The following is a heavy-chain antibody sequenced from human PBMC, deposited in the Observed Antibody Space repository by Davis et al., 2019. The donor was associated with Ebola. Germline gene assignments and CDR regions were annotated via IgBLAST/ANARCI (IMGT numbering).Heavy chain of an antibody. CDR2: IYSGGST. Sequence: GESLKISCAASGFTFSSYAMHWVRQAPGKGLEWVSVIYSGGSTYYADSVKGRFTISRHNSKNTLYLQMNSLRAEDTAVYYCARGGWASGMDVWGQGTTVTVSS. V-gene: IGHV3-66*01. J-gene: IGHJ6*02. D-gene: IGHD6-19*01. CDR3: ARGGWASGMDV. CDR1: GFTFSSYA.